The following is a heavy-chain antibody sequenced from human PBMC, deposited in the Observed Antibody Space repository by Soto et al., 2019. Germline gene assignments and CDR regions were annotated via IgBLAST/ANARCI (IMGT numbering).Heavy chain of an antibody. J-gene: IGHJ1*01. CDR3: ARQAVVAGLRLPLPFQH. V-gene: IGHV5-51*01. CDR1: GYSFTSYW. CDR2: IYPGDSDT. Sequence: EVQLVQSGEEVKKPGESLKISCKGSGYSFTSYWIGWVRQMPGKGLEWMGIIYPGDSDTRYSPSFQGQVTISADKSINTAYLQWSSLKASDTAMYYCARQAVVAGLRLPLPFQHWGQGTLVTVSS. D-gene: IGHD6-19*01.